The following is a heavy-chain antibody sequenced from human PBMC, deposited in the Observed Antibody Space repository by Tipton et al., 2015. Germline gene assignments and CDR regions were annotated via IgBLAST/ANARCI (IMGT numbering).Heavy chain of an antibody. V-gene: IGHV4-61*01. D-gene: IGHD4-17*01. CDR2: ISYTDGA. Sequence: LRLSCTVSGGSVTSGSYYWSWIRQPPGKGLEWIGYISYTDGAHYNPALKSRVTISVDTSKNQFSLTLNSVAAADTAVYYCARDGLYGDIYLHNWGQGTLVTVSS. CDR3: ARDGLYGDIYLHN. CDR1: GGSVTSGSYY. J-gene: IGHJ4*02.